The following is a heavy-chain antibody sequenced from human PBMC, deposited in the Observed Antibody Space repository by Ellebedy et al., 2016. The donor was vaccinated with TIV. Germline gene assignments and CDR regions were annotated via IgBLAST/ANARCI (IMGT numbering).Heavy chain of an antibody. J-gene: IGHJ5*02. CDR3: ASVPDWFDP. Sequence: SETLSLTXAVYGGSFSGYYWSWIRQPPGKGLEWIGEINHSGSTNYNPSLKSRVTISVDTSKNQFSLKLSSVTAADTAVYYCASVPDWFDPWGQGTLVTVSS. CDR2: INHSGST. CDR1: GGSFSGYY. V-gene: IGHV4-34*01.